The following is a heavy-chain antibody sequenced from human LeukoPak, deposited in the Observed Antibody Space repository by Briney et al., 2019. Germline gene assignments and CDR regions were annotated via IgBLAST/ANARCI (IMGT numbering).Heavy chain of an antibody. CDR3: AVLLRLGELSLDY. J-gene: IGHJ4*02. CDR1: GGSFSGYY. Sequence: SETLSLTCAVYGGSFSGYYWSWIRQPPGKGLEWIGEINHSGSTNYNPSPKSRVTISVDTSKNQFSLKLSSVTAADTAVYYCAVLLRLGELSLDYWGQGTLVTVSS. D-gene: IGHD3-16*02. CDR2: INHSGST. V-gene: IGHV4-34*01.